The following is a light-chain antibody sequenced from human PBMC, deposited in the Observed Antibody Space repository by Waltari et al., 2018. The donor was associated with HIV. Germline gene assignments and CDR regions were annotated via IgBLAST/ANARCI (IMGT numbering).Light chain of an antibody. CDR1: QSISTN. V-gene: IGKV3-15*01. J-gene: IGKJ4*01. CDR3: QQYAIWPPALT. CDR2: NAA. Sequence: MTQSPATLSVSPTGRATLSGRGSQSISTNLAWYQQKPVQPPRLLMSNAATRATGIAARFRGSGSGPDFTLIIPTLQSEDFAVYDCQQYAIWPPALTFGGGTKVEI.